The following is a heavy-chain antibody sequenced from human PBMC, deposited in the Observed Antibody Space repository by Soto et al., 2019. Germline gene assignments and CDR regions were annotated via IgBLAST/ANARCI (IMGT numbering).Heavy chain of an antibody. CDR2: ISYDGSNK. Sequence: QVQLVESGGGVVQPGRSLRLSCAASGFTFSSYGMHWVRQAPGKGLEWVAVISYDGSNKYYADAVKGRFTISRDNSKNTLYLQMNSLRAEDTAVYYCAKDLLVEQWLHYLDYWGQGTLVTVSS. J-gene: IGHJ4*02. CDR1: GFTFSSYG. V-gene: IGHV3-30*18. D-gene: IGHD6-19*01. CDR3: AKDLLVEQWLHYLDY.